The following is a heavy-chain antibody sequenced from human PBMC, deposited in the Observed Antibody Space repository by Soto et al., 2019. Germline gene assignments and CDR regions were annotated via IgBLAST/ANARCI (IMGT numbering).Heavy chain of an antibody. CDR2: IYYSGST. CDR3: AREDSGSYYYCMDV. Sequence: PSETLSLTCTVSGGSITSSSYYWGWIRQPPGKGLEWIGSIYYSGSTYYNPSLKSRVTISVDTSKNQFSLKLSSVTAADTAVYYCAREDSGSYYYCMDVWGQGTTVTVSS. CDR1: GGSITSSSYY. D-gene: IGHD1-26*01. V-gene: IGHV4-39*07. J-gene: IGHJ6*02.